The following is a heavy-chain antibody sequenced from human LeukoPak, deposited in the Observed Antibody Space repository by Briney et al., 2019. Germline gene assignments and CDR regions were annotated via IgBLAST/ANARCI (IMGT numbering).Heavy chain of an antibody. CDR1: GFTFNTYA. V-gene: IGHV3-21*01. CDR2: ISSSSSYI. D-gene: IGHD5-24*01. Sequence: GGSLRLSCAASGFTFNTYAMSWVRQAPGKGLEWVSSISSSSSYIYYADSVKGRFTISRDNAKNSLYLQMNSLRAEDTAVYYCARWLQLRWGQGTLVTVSS. J-gene: IGHJ4*02. CDR3: ARWLQLR.